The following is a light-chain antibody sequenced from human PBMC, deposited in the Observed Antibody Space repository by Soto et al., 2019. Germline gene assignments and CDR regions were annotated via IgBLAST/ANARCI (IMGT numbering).Light chain of an antibody. J-gene: IGLJ2*01. Sequence: QSVLTQPPSVSGAPGQRVTMSCTGSSSNIGAGYDVHWYQQLPGTAPKLLIYGNSNRPSGVPDRFSGSKSGTSASLAITGLQAEDEADYYCQSYDSSLSGHVVFGGGTQPTVL. CDR2: GNS. V-gene: IGLV1-40*01. CDR1: SSNIGAGYD. CDR3: QSYDSSLSGHVV.